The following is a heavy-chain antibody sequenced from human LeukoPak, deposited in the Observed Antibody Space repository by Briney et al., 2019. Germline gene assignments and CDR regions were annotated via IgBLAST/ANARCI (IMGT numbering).Heavy chain of an antibody. D-gene: IGHD2-21*02. CDR2: IIPIYNPV. V-gene: IGHV1-69*13. CDR3: AREPLGCGGDCHFDY. CDR1: GGTFSSYA. J-gene: IGHJ4*02. Sequence: SVKVSCKTSGGTFSSYAFSWMRQAPGQGLEWVGRIIPIYNPVDYTQRFQGRVTITADESTNTVYLELSSLRYDDTAVYYCAREPLGCGGDCHFDYWGQGTLATVSS.